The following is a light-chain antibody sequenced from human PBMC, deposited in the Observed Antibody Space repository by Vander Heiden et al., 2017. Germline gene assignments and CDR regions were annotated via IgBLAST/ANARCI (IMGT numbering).Light chain of an antibody. CDR3: QQSYRTPQT. V-gene: IGKV1-39*01. CDR2: TAS. CDR1: QSIGRV. Sequence: DHLMTPSPSSLSSSVGDRVSITCRASQSIGRVLKRYQQKPGKAPKLQCYTASSLQSGVPSRVSGRRSGTEFTLTISSLQTEDLATYYCQQSYRTPQTLGQGTKVEIK. J-gene: IGKJ2*01.